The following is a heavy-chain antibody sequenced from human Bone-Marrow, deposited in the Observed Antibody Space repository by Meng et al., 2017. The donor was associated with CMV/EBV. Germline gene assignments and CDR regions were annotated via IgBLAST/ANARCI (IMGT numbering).Heavy chain of an antibody. CDR3: AREDVGYSSSWGYGMGV. Sequence: ASVKVSCKASGYTFTSYYMHWVRQAPGQGLEWMGIINPSGGSTSYAQKFQGRVTMTRDTSTSTVYMELSSLRSEDTAVYFCAREDVGYSSSWGYGMGVWGQGNTVNISS. D-gene: IGHD6-13*01. V-gene: IGHV1-46*01. CDR2: INPSGGST. CDR1: GYTFTSYY. J-gene: IGHJ6*02.